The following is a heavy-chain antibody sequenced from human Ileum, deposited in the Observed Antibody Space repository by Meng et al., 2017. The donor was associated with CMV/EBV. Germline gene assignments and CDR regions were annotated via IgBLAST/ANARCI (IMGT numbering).Heavy chain of an antibody. J-gene: IGHJ4*02. V-gene: IGHV3-74*01. Sequence: GESLKISCAASGFTLSNYWIHWVRQARGKGLVWVSRINNDGRTTTYADSLKGRFTISRDNAKDMVYLQMNSLRDEDTAVYYCARAGSYRFDDWGQGTLVTVSS. CDR1: GFTLSNYW. CDR2: INNDGRTT. D-gene: IGHD3-10*01. CDR3: ARAGSYRFDD.